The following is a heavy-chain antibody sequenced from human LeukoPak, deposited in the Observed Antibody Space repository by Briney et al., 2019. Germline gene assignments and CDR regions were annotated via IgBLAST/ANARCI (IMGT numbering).Heavy chain of an antibody. CDR3: ARGDSGSYAPSAF. D-gene: IGHD3-16*01. J-gene: IGHJ4*02. CDR2: INPNTGDT. CDR1: GYTFTGYY. Sequence: ASVTVSFTASGYTFTGYYILWVRQAPGQGLEWMGRINPNTGDTHYERKFRGRVTMPRATSITTAYMELSRLRSDDTARIYCARGDSGSYAPSAFWGQGTLVTVS. V-gene: IGHV1-2*06.